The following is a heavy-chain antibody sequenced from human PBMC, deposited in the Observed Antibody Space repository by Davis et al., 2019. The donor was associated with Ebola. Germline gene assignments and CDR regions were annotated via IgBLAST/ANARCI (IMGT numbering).Heavy chain of an antibody. Sequence: ASVKVSCKASGYTFTSYYIHWVRQAPGQGLEWMGIINSTGGSTSYEQKFEGRVTMTRDTSTRTVYMELSSLGSEDTAVYYCARDVGVTIFGVVMDNFDYWGQGTLVTVSS. CDR3: ARDVGVTIFGVVMDNFDY. D-gene: IGHD3-3*01. V-gene: IGHV1-46*01. CDR2: INSTGGST. CDR1: GYTFTSYY. J-gene: IGHJ4*02.